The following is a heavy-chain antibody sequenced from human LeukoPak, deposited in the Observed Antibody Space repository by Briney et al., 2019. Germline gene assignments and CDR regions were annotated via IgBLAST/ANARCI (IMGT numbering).Heavy chain of an antibody. CDR1: GGSFSGYY. CDR2: INHSGST. V-gene: IGHV4-34*01. Sequence: SETLSLTCAVYGGSFSGYYWSWIRQPPGKGLGWIGEINHSGSTNYNPSLKSRVTISVDTSKNQFSLKLSSVTAADTAVYYCARGGGGLYGGNSEIDYWGQGTLVTVSS. D-gene: IGHD4-23*01. CDR3: ARGGGGLYGGNSEIDY. J-gene: IGHJ4*02.